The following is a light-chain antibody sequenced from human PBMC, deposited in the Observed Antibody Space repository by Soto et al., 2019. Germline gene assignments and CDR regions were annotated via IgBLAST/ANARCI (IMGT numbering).Light chain of an antibody. Sequence: EIVMTQSPATLSVSPGERATLSCRASQSVSSNLAWYQQKPGHAPRLLIYDASTRATGIPARFSGSGSGTEFTFTISSLQSEDFAVYYCQQYNNWPPWTFGQGTKVEIK. CDR1: QSVSSN. CDR2: DAS. CDR3: QQYNNWPPWT. V-gene: IGKV3-15*01. J-gene: IGKJ1*01.